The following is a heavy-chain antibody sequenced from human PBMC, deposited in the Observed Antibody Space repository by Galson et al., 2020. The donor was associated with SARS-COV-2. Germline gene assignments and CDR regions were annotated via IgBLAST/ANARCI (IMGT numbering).Heavy chain of an antibody. CDR3: VRGAEERRIIVVVPYYYTYMDV. CDR1: GGSFKNYY. V-gene: IGHV4-34*01. J-gene: IGHJ6*03. Sequence: ETLSLTCAVYGGSFKNYYWTWICQSPGKGLQWIGEINHRGSTNYDPSLQGRVAMSVDTSKNQFSLRLSSVTAADTDVYYCVRGAEERRIIVVVPYYYTYMDVGGGGTAVTVSS. D-gene: IGHD2-2*01. CDR2: INHRGST.